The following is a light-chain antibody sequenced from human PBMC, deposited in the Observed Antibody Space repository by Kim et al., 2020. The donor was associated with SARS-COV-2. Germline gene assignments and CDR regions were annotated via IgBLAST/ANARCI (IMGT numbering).Light chain of an antibody. CDR3: QELNTFPLT. CDR1: EYICTC. V-gene: IGKV1-12*01. CDR2: GAS. J-gene: IGKJ4*01. Sequence: GDRVTITCRASEYICTCLAWYQQQPGKAPKLLISGASNLQPGVPPRFSASGSGTDFTLTISRLQPEDFATYYCQELNTFPLTFGGGTKVDIK.